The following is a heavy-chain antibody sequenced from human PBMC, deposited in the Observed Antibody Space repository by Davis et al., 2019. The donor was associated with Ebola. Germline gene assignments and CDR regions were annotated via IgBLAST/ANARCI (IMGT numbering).Heavy chain of an antibody. CDR1: GYTFTSYG. J-gene: IGHJ4*02. V-gene: IGHV1-18*01. D-gene: IGHD6-13*01. CDR3: ARDRGMIAAAGHFDY. Sequence: ASALVSCNASGYTFTSYGISCVRQAPGHGLEWMVWISAYNGNTNYAQKLQGRVTMTTDTSTSTAYMELRSLRSDDTAVYYCARDRGMIAAAGHFDYWGQGTLVTGSS. CDR2: ISAYNGNT.